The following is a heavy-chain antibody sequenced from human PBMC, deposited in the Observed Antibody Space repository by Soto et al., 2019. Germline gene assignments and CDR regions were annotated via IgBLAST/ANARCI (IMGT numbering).Heavy chain of an antibody. Sequence: EVQLVESGGGLVKPGGSLRLSCAASGFTFSSYSMNWVRQAPGKGLKWVSSISSSSSYIYYADSLKGRVTISRDNGKNSLYLQMVGLRAEDTAVYYCARMDYGDFYYLYGMDVWGQGSTVIVSS. CDR3: ARMDYGDFYYLYGMDV. D-gene: IGHD4-17*01. CDR1: GFTFSSYS. J-gene: IGHJ6*02. V-gene: IGHV3-21*01. CDR2: ISSSSSYI.